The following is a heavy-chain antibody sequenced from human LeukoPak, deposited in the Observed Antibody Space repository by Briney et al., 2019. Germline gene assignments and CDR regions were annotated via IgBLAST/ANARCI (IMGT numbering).Heavy chain of an antibody. D-gene: IGHD4-17*01. CDR3: ARDGVRYGDYDPFYYYYYMDV. CDR1: GGSISSGSYY. CDR2: IYTSGST. V-gene: IGHV4-61*02. Sequence: SETLSLTCTVSGGSISSGSYYWSWIRQPAGKGLEWIGRIYTSGSTNYNPSLKSRVTISVDTSKNQFSLKLSSVTAADTAVYYCARDGVRYGDYDPFYYYYYMDVWGKGTTVTISS. J-gene: IGHJ6*03.